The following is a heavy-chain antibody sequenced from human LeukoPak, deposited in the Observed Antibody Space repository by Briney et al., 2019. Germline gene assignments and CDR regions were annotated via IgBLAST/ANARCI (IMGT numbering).Heavy chain of an antibody. CDR2: ISGSGGST. V-gene: IGHV3-23*01. D-gene: IGHD3-22*01. J-gene: IGHJ3*02. Sequence: AGGSLRLSCAASGFTFSDFAMSWVRQAPGKGLEWVSAISGSGGSTYYADSVKGRFTISRDNSKNTLYLQMNSLRAEDTAVYYCAKDLLRYYYDSSGPPRNDAFDIWGQGTMVTVSS. CDR1: GFTFSDFA. CDR3: AKDLLRYYYDSSGPPRNDAFDI.